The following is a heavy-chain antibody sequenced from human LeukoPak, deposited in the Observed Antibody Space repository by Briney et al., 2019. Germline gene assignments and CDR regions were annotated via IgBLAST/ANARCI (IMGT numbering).Heavy chain of an antibody. D-gene: IGHD4-11*01. CDR3: ARGNYSNLDY. V-gene: IGHV4-39*01. Sequence: SETLSLTCTVSGGSIGSSSYYWGWIRQPPGKGLEWIGSIYYSGSTYYNPSLKSRVTISVDTSKNQFSLKLSSVTAADTAVYYCARGNYSNLDYWGQGTLVTVSS. J-gene: IGHJ4*02. CDR1: GGSIGSSSYY. CDR2: IYYSGST.